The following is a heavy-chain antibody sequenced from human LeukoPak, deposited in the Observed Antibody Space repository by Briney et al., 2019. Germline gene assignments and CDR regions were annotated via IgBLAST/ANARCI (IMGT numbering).Heavy chain of an antibody. J-gene: IGHJ4*02. CDR2: INPNSGGT. CDR3: ARTGYFDWLSYFDY. D-gene: IGHD3-9*01. V-gene: IGHV1-2*02. Sequence: ASVKVSCKASGYTFTGYYMHWVRQAPGQGLEWMGWINPNSGGTNYAQKFQGRVTMTRDTSISTAYMELSRLRSDDTAVYYCARTGYFDWLSYFDYWGQGTLVTVSS. CDR1: GYTFTGYY.